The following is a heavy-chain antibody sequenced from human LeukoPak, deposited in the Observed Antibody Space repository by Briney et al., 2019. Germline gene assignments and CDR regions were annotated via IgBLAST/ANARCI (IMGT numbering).Heavy chain of an antibody. J-gene: IGHJ6*02. V-gene: IGHV1-2*04. CDR2: INPNSSGT. Sequence: GASVKVSCKASGYTFTGYYMHWVRQAPGQGLEWMGWINPNSSGTNYAQKFQGWVTMTRDTSISTAYMELSRLRSDDTAVYYCARDQTILSPYYGSGSYSYYYYYGMDVWGQGTTVTVSS. CDR3: ARDQTILSPYYGSGSYSYYYYYGMDV. D-gene: IGHD3-10*01. CDR1: GYTFTGYY.